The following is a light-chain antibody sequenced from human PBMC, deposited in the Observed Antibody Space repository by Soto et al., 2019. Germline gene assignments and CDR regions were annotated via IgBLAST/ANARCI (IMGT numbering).Light chain of an antibody. Sequence: QSALTQPPSASGSPGQSVTISCTGTSSDVGGYNYASWFQQHPGKAPKLIIHEVNQRPSGVPDRFSGSKSGNTASLTVSGLQAEDEGTYYCSSYGGYNNVVFGTGTKVTVL. CDR2: EVN. V-gene: IGLV2-8*01. CDR3: SSYGGYNNVV. J-gene: IGLJ1*01. CDR1: SSDVGGYNY.